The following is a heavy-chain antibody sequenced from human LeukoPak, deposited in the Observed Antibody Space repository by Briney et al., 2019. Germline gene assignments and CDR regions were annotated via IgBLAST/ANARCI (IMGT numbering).Heavy chain of an antibody. CDR3: AKGILLAIWFGDAFDI. CDR1: GFTFSSYA. CDR2: ISGSGGST. V-gene: IGHV3-23*01. Sequence: PGGSLRLSCAASGFTFSSYAMSWVRQAPGKGLEWVSAISGSGGSTYYADSVKGRFTISRDNSKNTLYLQMNSLRAEDTAVYYCAKGILLAIWFGDAFDIWGQGTMVTVSS. J-gene: IGHJ3*02. D-gene: IGHD3-10*01.